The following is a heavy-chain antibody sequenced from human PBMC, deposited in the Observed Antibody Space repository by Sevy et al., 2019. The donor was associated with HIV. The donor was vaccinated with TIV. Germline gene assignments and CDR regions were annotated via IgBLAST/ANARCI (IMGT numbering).Heavy chain of an antibody. V-gene: IGHV4-61*03. CDR2: IYYSGST. CDR3: ARRGGYCSSTSCYDYYYGMDV. J-gene: IGHJ6*02. Sequence: SETLSLTCTVSGGSVSSGSYYWSWIRQPPGKGLEWIGYIYYSGSTNYDPYLKIRVTISVDTSKNHFSLKLGSVTAADTAVYYCARRGGYCSSTSCYDYYYGMDVWGQGTTVTVSS. D-gene: IGHD2-2*01. CDR1: GGSVSSGSYY.